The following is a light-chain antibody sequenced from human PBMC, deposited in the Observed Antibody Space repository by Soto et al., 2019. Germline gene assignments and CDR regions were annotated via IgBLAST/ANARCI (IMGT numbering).Light chain of an antibody. J-gene: IGKJ5*01. V-gene: IGKV1-33*01. CDR2: DAS. CDR3: QQYDDLPIT. Sequence: DIQLTQSPSSLSASVGDRITITCQASQDITYYLNWYQQKPGKAPEVVIYDASTLETGVPSRFSGSGSGTDFTFTISSLQPEDIATYYCQQYDDLPITFGQGTRLDIK. CDR1: QDITYY.